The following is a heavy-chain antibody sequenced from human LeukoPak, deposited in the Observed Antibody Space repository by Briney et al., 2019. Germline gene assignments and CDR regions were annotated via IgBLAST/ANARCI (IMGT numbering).Heavy chain of an antibody. CDR3: TSRVTQHKYFGP. CDR2: INQDGSEE. V-gene: IGHV3-7*01. Sequence: GGSLRLSCAASGFTFSRSWMSWVRKAPGKGLEWVANINQDGSEEYYVGSVEGRFTISRDNAKSSLYLQMNSLRAEDTAVYYCTSRVTQHKYFGPWGQGSLVTVS. D-gene: IGHD4-17*01. J-gene: IGHJ5*02. CDR1: GFTFSRSW.